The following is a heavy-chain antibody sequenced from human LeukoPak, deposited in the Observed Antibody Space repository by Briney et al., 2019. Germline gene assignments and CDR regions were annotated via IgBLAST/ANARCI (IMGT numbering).Heavy chain of an antibody. V-gene: IGHV4-59*01. Sequence: SQTLSLTCTVSGGSISGSYWSWIRQPPGKGLEWIAYMYNSGSTNYNPSLKSRVTISIDTSKNQFSLKLSSLTAANTAIYYCARGIESYGDYGYWGQGILVTVSS. CDR2: MYNSGST. CDR1: GGSISGSY. D-gene: IGHD4-17*01. CDR3: ARGIESYGDYGY. J-gene: IGHJ4*02.